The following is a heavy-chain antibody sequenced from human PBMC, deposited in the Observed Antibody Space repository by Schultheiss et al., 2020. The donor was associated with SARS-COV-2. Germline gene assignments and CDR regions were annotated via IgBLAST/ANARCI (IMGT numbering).Heavy chain of an antibody. D-gene: IGHD6-19*01. Sequence: GESLKISCAASGFTFSSYWMSWVRQAPGKGLEWVANIKQDGSEKYYVDSVKGRFTISRDNAKNSLYLQMNSLRAEDTAVYYCARDQVQWLVRRNGNWYFDFWGRGTLVTVSS. J-gene: IGHJ2*01. CDR3: ARDQVQWLVRRNGNWYFDF. CDR2: IKQDGSEK. CDR1: GFTFSSYW. V-gene: IGHV3-7*01.